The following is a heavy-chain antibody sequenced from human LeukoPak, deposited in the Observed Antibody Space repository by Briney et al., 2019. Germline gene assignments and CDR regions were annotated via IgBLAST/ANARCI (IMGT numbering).Heavy chain of an antibody. Sequence: SKTLSLTCTVSGGSISSYYWSWIRQPPGKGLEWIGYIYYSGSTNYNPSLKSRVTISVDTSKNQFSLKLSSVTAADTAVYYCARAPYYYDSSGYLYYFDYWGQGTLVTVSS. J-gene: IGHJ4*02. V-gene: IGHV4-59*01. CDR2: IYYSGST. CDR1: GGSISSYY. D-gene: IGHD3-22*01. CDR3: ARAPYYYDSSGYLYYFDY.